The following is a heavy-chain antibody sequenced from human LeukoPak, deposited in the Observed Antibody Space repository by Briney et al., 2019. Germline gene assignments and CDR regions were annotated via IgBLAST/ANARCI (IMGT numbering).Heavy chain of an antibody. CDR2: IRYDGSNK. Sequence: GGSLRLSCAASGYSFSSYGMHWVRQAPGKGLEWVTFIRYDGSNKYYADSVKGRFTISRDNSKNTLYLQMNSLRAEDTAVYYCAKDGHCTSTSCYYLDVWGKGTTVTASS. J-gene: IGHJ6*03. V-gene: IGHV3-30*02. CDR3: AKDGHCTSTSCYYLDV. D-gene: IGHD2-2*01. CDR1: GYSFSSYG.